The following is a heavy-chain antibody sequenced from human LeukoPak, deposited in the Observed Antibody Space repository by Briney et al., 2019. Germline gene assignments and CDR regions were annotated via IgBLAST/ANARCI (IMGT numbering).Heavy chain of an antibody. Sequence: SGGSLRLSCAASGFTFSRYGMHWVRQAPGKGLEWVANIKQDGSEKHYVDSVKDRFTISRDNAKNSLYLQMDSLTAEDTAVYYCASSAYYRSDYWGQGTLVTVSS. CDR3: ASSAYYRSDY. CDR2: IKQDGSEK. J-gene: IGHJ4*02. V-gene: IGHV3-7*01. CDR1: GFTFSRYG. D-gene: IGHD3-22*01.